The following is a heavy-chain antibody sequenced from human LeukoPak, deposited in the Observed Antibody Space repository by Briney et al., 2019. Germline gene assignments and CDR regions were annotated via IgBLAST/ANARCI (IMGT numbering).Heavy chain of an antibody. CDR1: GGSISSSSYY. J-gene: IGHJ4*02. CDR3: ASMVVGRSSWDPVCSY. Sequence: PSETLSLTCTVSGGSISSSSYYWGWIRQPPGKGLEWIGSIYYSGSTYYNPSLKSRVTISVDTSKNQFSLKLSSVTAADTAVYYCASMVVGRSSWDPVCSYWGQGTLVTVSS. V-gene: IGHV4-39*07. D-gene: IGHD6-13*01. CDR2: IYYSGST.